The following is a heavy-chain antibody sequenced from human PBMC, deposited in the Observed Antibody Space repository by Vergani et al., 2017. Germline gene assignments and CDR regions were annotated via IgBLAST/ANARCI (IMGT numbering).Heavy chain of an antibody. CDR2: IYNSGNG. D-gene: IGHD3-10*01. J-gene: IGHJ5*02. CDR3: ARGDITMVRGVNWFDP. Sequence: QMQLQESGPGLVKASETLSLTCTVSGDSIISRSYYWGWIRQPPGKGLEWIGSIYNSGNGDSSSSLKSRVTISADTSKNQFSLRLTSVTAADTAVYYCARGDITMVRGVNWFDPWGQGTLVTVSS. CDR1: GDSIISRSYY. V-gene: IGHV4-39*07.